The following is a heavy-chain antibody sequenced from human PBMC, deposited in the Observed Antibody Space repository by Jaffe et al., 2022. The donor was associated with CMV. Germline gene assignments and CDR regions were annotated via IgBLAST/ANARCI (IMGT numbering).Heavy chain of an antibody. D-gene: IGHD3-3*01. Sequence: EVQLVESGGGLVQPGGSLRLSCAASGFTFSSYWMSWVRQAPGKGLEWVANIKQDGSEKYYVDSVKGRFTISRDNAKNSLYLQMNSLRAEDTAVYYCARDLHDFWSGYFFDYWGQGTLVTVSS. V-gene: IGHV3-7*03. CDR2: IKQDGSEK. CDR3: ARDLHDFWSGYFFDY. CDR1: GFTFSSYW. J-gene: IGHJ4*02.